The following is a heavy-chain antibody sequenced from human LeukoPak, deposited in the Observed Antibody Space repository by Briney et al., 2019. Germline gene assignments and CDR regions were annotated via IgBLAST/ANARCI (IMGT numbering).Heavy chain of an antibody. CDR3: ATHDYGNFDY. J-gene: IGHJ4*02. D-gene: IGHD5-12*01. CDR1: GYSFTSHW. V-gene: IGHV5-51*01. CDR2: IYPGDSDT. Sequence: GESLKISCKASGYSFTSHWIGWVRQMPGQGLEWMGSIYPGDSDTRYSPSFQGQVTISADKSISTAYLQWSSLKASDTAMYYCATHDYGNFDYWGQGTLVTVSS.